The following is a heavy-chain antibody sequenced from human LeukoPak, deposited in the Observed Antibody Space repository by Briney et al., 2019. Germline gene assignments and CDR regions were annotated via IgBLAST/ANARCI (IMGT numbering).Heavy chain of an antibody. CDR1: GFTFSSYE. Sequence: GGSLRLSCAASGFTFSSYEMHWVRQAPGKGLEWISYISSSGSTIYYADSVKGRFTIPRDNGKNSLYLQMNSLRAEDTAVYYCARVHYNTAMVDIDYWGQGTLVTVSS. V-gene: IGHV3-48*03. J-gene: IGHJ4*02. D-gene: IGHD5-18*01. CDR3: ARVHYNTAMVDIDY. CDR2: ISSSGSTI.